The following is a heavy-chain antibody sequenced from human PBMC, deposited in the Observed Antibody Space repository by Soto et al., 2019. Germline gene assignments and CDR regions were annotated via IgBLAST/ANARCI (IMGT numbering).Heavy chain of an antibody. CDR2: ISAYNGNT. D-gene: IGHD3-10*01. CDR1: GYTFTSYG. CDR3: ARLTYYYGSGSYYFYYFDY. Sequence: ASVKVSCKASGYTFTSYGISWVRQAPGQGLEWMGWISAYNGNTNYAQKLQGRVTMTTGTSTSTAYMELRSLRSDDTAVYYCARLTYYYGSGSYYFYYFDYWGQGTLVTVSS. J-gene: IGHJ4*02. V-gene: IGHV1-18*01.